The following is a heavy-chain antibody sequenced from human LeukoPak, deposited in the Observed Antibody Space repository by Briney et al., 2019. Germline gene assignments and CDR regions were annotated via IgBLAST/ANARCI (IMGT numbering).Heavy chain of an antibody. CDR2: ISSTSNVI. Sequence: GGSLRLSCAASGVTFSGYSMTWVRQAPGEGGEGVSYISSTSNVINYADSVKGGFTISRDNAKTSLFLQMNSLRVEDTAVYYCVRESLYAFDIWGQGTMVTVSS. CDR3: VRESLYAFDI. V-gene: IGHV3-48*01. CDR1: GVTFSGYS. J-gene: IGHJ3*02. D-gene: IGHD3-16*02.